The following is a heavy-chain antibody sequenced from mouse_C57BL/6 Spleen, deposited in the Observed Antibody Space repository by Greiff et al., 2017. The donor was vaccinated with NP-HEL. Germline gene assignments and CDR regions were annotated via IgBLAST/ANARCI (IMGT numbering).Heavy chain of an antibody. Sequence: EVQLVESGGDLVKPGGSLKLSCAASGFTFSSYGMSWVRQTPDQRLEWVATISSGGCYTYYPDSVKGRFPISRDNAKNTLYMQMSSLKSEDTDMYYCVRQRDGYYAMDYWGQGTSLTVSS. J-gene: IGHJ4*01. CDR3: VRQRDGYYAMDY. V-gene: IGHV5-6*01. D-gene: IGHD2-3*01. CDR2: ISSGGCYT. CDR1: GFTFSSYG.